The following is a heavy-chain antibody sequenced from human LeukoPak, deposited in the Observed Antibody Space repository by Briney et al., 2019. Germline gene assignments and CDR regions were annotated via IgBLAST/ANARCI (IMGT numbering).Heavy chain of an antibody. D-gene: IGHD5-24*01. Sequence: QPGGSLRLSCAASGFTFSAYSMNWVRQAPGKGLEWISYIGISSGNTKYADSVKGRFTISGDKAKNSLYLQMNSLRVEDTAVYYCARDYKYAFDNWGQGTLVTVSS. J-gene: IGHJ4*02. V-gene: IGHV3-48*01. CDR2: IGISSGNT. CDR1: GFTFSAYS. CDR3: ARDYKYAFDN.